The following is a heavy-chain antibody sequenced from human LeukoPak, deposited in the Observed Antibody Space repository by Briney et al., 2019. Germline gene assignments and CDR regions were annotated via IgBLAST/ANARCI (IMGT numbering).Heavy chain of an antibody. D-gene: IGHD5-24*01. Sequence: SETLSLTCTVSGGSISSYYWSWIRQPPGKGLEWIGYIYYSWSTNYNHSLKSRVTMSVDTSKNQFSLKLSSVTAADTAMYYCARVGGYNSPLDYWGQGTLVTVSS. CDR3: ARVGGYNSPLDY. CDR1: GGSISSYY. CDR2: IYYSWST. V-gene: IGHV4-59*01. J-gene: IGHJ4*02.